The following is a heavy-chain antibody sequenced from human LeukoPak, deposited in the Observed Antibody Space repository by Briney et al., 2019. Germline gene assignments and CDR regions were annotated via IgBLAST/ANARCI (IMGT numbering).Heavy chain of an antibody. CDR1: GGSISSSSYY. D-gene: IGHD6-19*01. CDR2: IYYSGST. J-gene: IGHJ4*02. Sequence: PSETLSLTCTVSGGSISSSSYYWGWIRQPPGKGLEWIGSIYYSGSTYYNPSLKSRVTISVDTSKNQFSLKLSSVTAADTAVYYCARSLAVAGTWGFDYWGQGTLVTVSS. V-gene: IGHV4-39*01. CDR3: ARSLAVAGTWGFDY.